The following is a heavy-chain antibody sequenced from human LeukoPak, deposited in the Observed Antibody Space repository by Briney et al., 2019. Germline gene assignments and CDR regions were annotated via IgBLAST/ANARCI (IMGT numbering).Heavy chain of an antibody. D-gene: IGHD3-22*01. CDR1: GFPFSTHS. V-gene: IGHV3-21*04. CDR2: ISAGGDFV. CDR3: VRDMLDRSNYAYFDS. Sequence: GGSLRLSCAASGFPFSTHSLNWVHQAPGKGLEWVSSISAGGDFVYYGDSVKGRFTMSRDNAKNSLHLQMDSLTAADTAVYYCVRDMLDRSNYAYFDSWGQGTLVTVSS. J-gene: IGHJ4*02.